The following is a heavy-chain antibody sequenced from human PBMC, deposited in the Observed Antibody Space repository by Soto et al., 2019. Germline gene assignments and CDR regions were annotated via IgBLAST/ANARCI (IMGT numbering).Heavy chain of an antibody. J-gene: IGHJ6*02. CDR1: GFSFSTYS. CDR3: AREETAWPLAYGLDV. D-gene: IGHD2-21*02. V-gene: IGHV3-21*01. CDR2: ISSRSDT. Sequence: GGSLRLSCAASGFSFSTYSMNWVRQAPGKGLEWVSSISSRSDTYYADSVKGRFTISRDNAKNSVSLQMDSLRAEDAAVYYCAREETAWPLAYGLDVWGQGTTVTVSS.